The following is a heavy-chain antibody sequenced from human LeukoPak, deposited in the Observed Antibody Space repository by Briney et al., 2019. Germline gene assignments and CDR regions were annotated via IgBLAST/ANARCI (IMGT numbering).Heavy chain of an antibody. J-gene: IGHJ4*02. V-gene: IGHV3-48*03. Sequence: LAGGSLRLSCAASGFTFSSYEMSWVRQAPGKGLEWVSYISSSGNTRYYADSMKGRFTISRDNAKSSLFLQMSSLRAEDTAVYYCATCGGDCYSPLRYWGQGTLVTVSS. CDR2: ISSSGNTR. CDR3: ATCGGDCYSPLRY. CDR1: GFTFSSYE. D-gene: IGHD2-21*02.